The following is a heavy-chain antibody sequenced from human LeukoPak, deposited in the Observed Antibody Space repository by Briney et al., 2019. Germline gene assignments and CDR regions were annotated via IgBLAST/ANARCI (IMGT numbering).Heavy chain of an antibody. CDR1: GYTFTSYG. J-gene: IGHJ6*03. D-gene: IGHD6-13*01. CDR2: ISAYNGNT. CDR3: ARSLGVAGTLSSKNYYMDV. V-gene: IGHV1-18*01. Sequence: ASVKVSCKASGYTFTSYGISWVRQAPGQGLEWMGWISAYNGNTNYAQKLQGRVTMTTDTSTSTAYMELRSLRSDDTAVYYCARSLGVAGTLSSKNYYMDVWGKGTTVTISS.